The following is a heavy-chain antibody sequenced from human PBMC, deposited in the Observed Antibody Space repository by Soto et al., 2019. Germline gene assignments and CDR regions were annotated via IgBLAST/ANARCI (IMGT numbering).Heavy chain of an antibody. CDR2: INPNSGGT. Sequence: ASVKVSCKASGYTFTGYYMHWVRQAPGQGLEWMGWINPNSGGTNYAQKLQGWVTMTRDTSISTAYMELSSLRSDDTAVYYCARDGLPYNYYYYMDAWGKGTTVTVSS. J-gene: IGHJ6*03. CDR1: GYTFTGYY. D-gene: IGHD5-12*01. CDR3: ARDGLPYNYYYYMDA. V-gene: IGHV1-2*04.